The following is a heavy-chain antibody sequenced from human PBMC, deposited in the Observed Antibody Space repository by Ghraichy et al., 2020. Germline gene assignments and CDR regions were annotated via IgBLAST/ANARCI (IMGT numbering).Heavy chain of an antibody. CDR3: ARGGAPPDAFDV. CDR1: GASSSNYY. D-gene: IGHD3-16*01. V-gene: IGHV4-59*01. Sequence: SETLSLTCSVSGASSSNYYWSWIRQPPGKGLEWIGYAFYSGTTNYNPSLRSRVAISVDTSKNAFSLRLNSVTAADTAVYYCARGGAPPDAFDVWGQGTMVTVSS. CDR2: AFYSGTT. J-gene: IGHJ3*01.